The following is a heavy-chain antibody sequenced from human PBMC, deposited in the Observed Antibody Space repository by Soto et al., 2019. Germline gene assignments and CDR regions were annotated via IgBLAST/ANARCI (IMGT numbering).Heavy chain of an antibody. CDR3: ATSQKGYNWNYFDH. Sequence: PSETLSLTCAVSGGSISGSYYYWAWLRQSPGKGPEWIGSVFYTGFTSYNPSLESRVSVSVDTSKSQFSQKLSAVTAADTAVYYCATSQKGYNWNYFDHWGQGALVTVSS. V-gene: IGHV4-39*01. D-gene: IGHD1-20*01. J-gene: IGHJ4*02. CDR1: GGSISGSYYY. CDR2: VFYTGFT.